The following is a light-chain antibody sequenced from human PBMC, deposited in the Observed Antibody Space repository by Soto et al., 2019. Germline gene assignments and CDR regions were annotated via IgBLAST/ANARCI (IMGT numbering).Light chain of an antibody. Sequence: QSVLTQPPSTSGTPGQRVTISCSGSSSNIGSNTVNWYQQLPGTAPKVLIYNNNQRPSGVPDRFSGSKSGTSASLAISGLQSEDEADYYCAVWDDSLNGRVFGGGTKVTVL. CDR2: NNN. V-gene: IGLV1-44*01. CDR1: SSNIGSNT. CDR3: AVWDDSLNGRV. J-gene: IGLJ3*02.